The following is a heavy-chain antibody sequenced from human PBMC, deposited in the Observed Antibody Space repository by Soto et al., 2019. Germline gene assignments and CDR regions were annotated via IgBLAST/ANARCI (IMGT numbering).Heavy chain of an antibody. CDR3: ARWSYLDY. J-gene: IGHJ4*02. D-gene: IGHD3-3*01. CDR2: ISGSDGKT. V-gene: IGHV3-23*01. Sequence: GGSLRLSCAASGFSFGSYALSWVRQAPGKGLEWVSTISGSDGKTFYADSVKGRFSISRDTSQSTLYLQMNSLRADDTAIYYCARWSYLDYWGQGTRVTAPQ. CDR1: GFSFGSYA.